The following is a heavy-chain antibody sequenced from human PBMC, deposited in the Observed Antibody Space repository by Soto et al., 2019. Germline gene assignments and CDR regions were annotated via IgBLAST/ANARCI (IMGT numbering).Heavy chain of an antibody. V-gene: IGHV3-21*01. Sequence: GSLRLSCAASGFTFSSYSMNWVRQAPGKGLEWVSSISSSSSYIYYADSVKGRFTISRDDAKNSLYLQMNSLRAEDTAVYYCARDEYSNYVGMNYYGMDVWGQGTTVTVSS. D-gene: IGHD4-4*01. J-gene: IGHJ6*02. CDR1: GFTFSSYS. CDR2: ISSSSSYI. CDR3: ARDEYSNYVGMNYYGMDV.